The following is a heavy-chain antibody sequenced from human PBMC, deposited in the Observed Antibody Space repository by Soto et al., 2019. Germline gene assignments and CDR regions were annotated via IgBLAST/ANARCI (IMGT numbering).Heavy chain of an antibody. V-gene: IGHV1-18*01. D-gene: IGHD3-22*01. CDR1: GYPSITYS. CDR2: ISANNGNT. CDR3: AIGRDSSGHCGY. J-gene: IGHJ4*02. Sequence: GASVKVSCKASGYPSITYSFTWVRQAPGQGLEWMGWISANNGNTNYAENLQGRVTMTTDTSTSTAYMELRSLRSDDTAVYYCAIGRDSSGHCGYWGQGTLVTVSS.